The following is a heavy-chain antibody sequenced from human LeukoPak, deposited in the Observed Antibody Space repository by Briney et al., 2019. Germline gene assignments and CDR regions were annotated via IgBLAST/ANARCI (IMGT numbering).Heavy chain of an antibody. CDR2: MNPSSGDT. D-gene: IGHD5-18*01. Sequence: ASVKVSCKASGYTFTSFDINWVRQATGQGPEWMGWMNPSSGDTGYAQKFQGRVTFTRDTSTNTAYMELSSLTSEDTAVYYCATPTMRGPSYGYVRLLNWGQGSLVTVSS. V-gene: IGHV1-8*03. CDR1: GYTFTSFD. CDR3: ATPTMRGPSYGYVRLLN. J-gene: IGHJ4*02.